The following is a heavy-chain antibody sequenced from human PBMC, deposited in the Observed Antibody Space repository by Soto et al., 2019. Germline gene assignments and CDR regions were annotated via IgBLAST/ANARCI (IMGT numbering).Heavy chain of an antibody. J-gene: IGHJ4*02. CDR1: GGAFSGYY. Sequence: SETLSLTCAVYGGAFSGYYWSWIRQPPGKGLEGMGEINHSGSTNYNPSLKSRVTISVDTSNNHFSLKLGSVTAADTAVYYCAGGRGSSGWYRDYWGPGTLVTVSS. V-gene: IGHV4-34*01. CDR3: AGGRGSSGWYRDY. D-gene: IGHD6-19*01. CDR2: INHSGST.